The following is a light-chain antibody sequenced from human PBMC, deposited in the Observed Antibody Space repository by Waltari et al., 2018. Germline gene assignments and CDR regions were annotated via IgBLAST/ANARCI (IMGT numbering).Light chain of an antibody. Sequence: DIQMTQSPSTVSASVGDRVTITCRASQSISRWLAWYQQKPGKAPKLLIHKASSLQSAVPSRFSCSGSGTEFTLNITSLQPDDFATYYCQHYNSVSALFTFGPGTQVDIK. CDR2: KAS. J-gene: IGKJ3*01. V-gene: IGKV1-5*03. CDR1: QSISRW. CDR3: QHYNSVSALFT.